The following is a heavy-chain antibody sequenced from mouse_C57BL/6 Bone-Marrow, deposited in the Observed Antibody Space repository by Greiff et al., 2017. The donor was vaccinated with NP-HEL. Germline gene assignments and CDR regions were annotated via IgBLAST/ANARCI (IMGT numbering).Heavy chain of an antibody. V-gene: IGHV3-6*01. J-gene: IGHJ1*03. CDR2: ISYDGSN. CDR3: ARGPSYYYGSSYPDWYFDV. Sequence: EVKLQESGPGLVKPSQSLSLTCSVTGYSITSGYYWNWIRQFPGNKLEWMSYISYDGSNNYNPSLKNRISITRDTSKNQFFLKLNSVTTEDTATYYCARGPSYYYGSSYPDWYFDVWGTGTTVTVSS. CDR1: GYSITSGYY. D-gene: IGHD1-1*01.